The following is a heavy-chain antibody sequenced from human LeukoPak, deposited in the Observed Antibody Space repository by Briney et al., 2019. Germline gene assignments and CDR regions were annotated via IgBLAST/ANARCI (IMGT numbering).Heavy chain of an antibody. CDR1: GFTFSSYA. D-gene: IGHD2-8*01. Sequence: PGRSLRLSCAASGFTFSSYAMHWVRQAPGKGLEWVAVISYDGSNKYYADSVKGRFTISRDNSKNTLYLQMNSLRAEDTAVYYCAKDHVSPDYWGQGTLVTVSS. V-gene: IGHV3-30-3*01. CDR3: AKDHVSPDY. CDR2: ISYDGSNK. J-gene: IGHJ4*02.